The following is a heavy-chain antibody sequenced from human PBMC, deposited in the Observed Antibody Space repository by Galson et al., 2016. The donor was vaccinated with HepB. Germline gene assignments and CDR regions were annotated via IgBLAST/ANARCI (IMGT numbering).Heavy chain of an antibody. CDR3: AKGGRRGAYND. J-gene: IGHJ4*02. CDR1: GFTFSSYS. V-gene: IGHV3-23*01. D-gene: IGHD5-24*01. Sequence: SLRLSCAASGFTFSSYSMTWVRQTPGKGLQWVSVISGGGDITDYAGSVKGRFTISRDNSKNTLYLQMNSLRAEDTAIYYCAKGGRRGAYNDWGQGTLVTVSS. CDR2: ISGGGDIT.